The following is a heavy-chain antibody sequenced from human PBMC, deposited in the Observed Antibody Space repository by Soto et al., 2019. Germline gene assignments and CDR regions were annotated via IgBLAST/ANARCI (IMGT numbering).Heavy chain of an antibody. CDR3: VRDEGYFHY. CDR1: GFTFRTYF. J-gene: IGHJ4*02. V-gene: IGHV3-7*01. CDR2: IKEDGAEQ. Sequence: LRLSCTASGFTFRTYFMSWVRLAPGKGPEWVANIKEDGAEQHYVDSVKGRFTISRDNTKNSVHLQMNSLTVEDTAVYYCVRDEGYFHYWGLGSLVTVSS.